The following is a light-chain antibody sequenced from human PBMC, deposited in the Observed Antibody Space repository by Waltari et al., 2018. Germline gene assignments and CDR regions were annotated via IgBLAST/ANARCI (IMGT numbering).Light chain of an antibody. V-gene: IGKV3-15*01. CDR1: QSIDPN. CDR2: GAS. J-gene: IGKJ1*01. CDR3: QQYNNWPPWT. Sequence: VMTQSPATLSLFPGERAVLPCWASQSIDPNLAWFQQKPGHAPRLLISGASTRATNVPTRFSGSGSGTAFTLTISSLQSEDFAVYYCQQYNNWPPWTFGPGTKVEIK.